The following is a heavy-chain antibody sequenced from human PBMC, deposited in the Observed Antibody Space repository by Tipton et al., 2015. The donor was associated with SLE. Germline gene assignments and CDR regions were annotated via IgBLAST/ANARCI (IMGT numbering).Heavy chain of an antibody. D-gene: IGHD3-10*01. CDR1: GGSTSSSSYY. CDR3: ARDGHYYGSGSYYKDGWFDP. V-gene: IGHV4-39*07. CDR2: IYYSGST. Sequence: TLSLTCTVSGGSTSSSSYYWGWIRQPPGKGLEWIGSIYYSGSTYYNPSLKSRVTISVDTSKNQFSLKLSSVTAADTAVYYCARDGHYYGSGSYYKDGWFDPWGQGTLVTVSS. J-gene: IGHJ5*02.